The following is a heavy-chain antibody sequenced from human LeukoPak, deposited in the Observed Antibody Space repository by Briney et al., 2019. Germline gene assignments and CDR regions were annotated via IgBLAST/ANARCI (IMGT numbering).Heavy chain of an antibody. D-gene: IGHD1-26*01. CDR3: ARQLRKGLLYGGVDY. J-gene: IGHJ4*02. V-gene: IGHV5-51*01. CDR1: GYSLTSYR. Sequence: GGSLKISCKGSGYSLTSYRLGWVRQMPGKGLEWMGIIYLGDSDIRYSPPFQGQITISADKPISTAYLQWSSPKASDTAMYYCARQLRKGLLYGGVDYCGQGALVTVSS. CDR2: IYLGDSDI.